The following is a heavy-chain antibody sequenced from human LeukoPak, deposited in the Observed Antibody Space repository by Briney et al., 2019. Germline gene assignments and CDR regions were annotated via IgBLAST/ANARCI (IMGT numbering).Heavy chain of an antibody. D-gene: IGHD3-22*01. Sequence: ASVKVSCKASGYTFTGYYMHWVRQAPGQGLEWMGWINPNSGGTNYAQKFQGRVTMTRDTSISTAYMELSRLRSDDTAVYYCARLRGGVTYPIYDSSGYYFDYWGQGTLVTVSS. CDR3: ARLRGGVTYPIYDSSGYYFDY. J-gene: IGHJ4*02. CDR1: GYTFTGYY. CDR2: INPNSGGT. V-gene: IGHV1-2*02.